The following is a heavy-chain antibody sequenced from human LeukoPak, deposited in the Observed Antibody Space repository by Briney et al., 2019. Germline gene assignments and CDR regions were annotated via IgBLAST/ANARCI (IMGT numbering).Heavy chain of an antibody. D-gene: IGHD6-13*01. CDR1: GFTFSSYA. CDR3: ARDIGRSSSWYGGSDY. Sequence: GGSRRLAWAASGFTFSSYAMHWVRQAPGKGLEWVAFISYDGSNKYYADSVKGRFTISRDNSKNTLYLQMNSLRAEDTAVYYCARDIGRSSSWYGGSDYWGQGTLVTVSS. CDR2: ISYDGSNK. V-gene: IGHV3-30*01. J-gene: IGHJ4*02.